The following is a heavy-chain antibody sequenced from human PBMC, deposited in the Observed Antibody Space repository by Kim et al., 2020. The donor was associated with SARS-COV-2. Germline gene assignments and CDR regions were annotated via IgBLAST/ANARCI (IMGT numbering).Heavy chain of an antibody. CDR3: ARARFGVVTDYGMDV. D-gene: IGHD3-3*01. V-gene: IGHV3-7*03. Sequence: GGSLRLSCAASGFTFSSYWMSWVRQAPGKGLEWVANIKQDGSEKYYVDSVKGRFTISRDNAKNSLYLQMNSLRAEDTAVYYCARARFGVVTDYGMDVWGQGTTVTVSS. CDR1: GFTFSSYW. J-gene: IGHJ6*02. CDR2: IKQDGSEK.